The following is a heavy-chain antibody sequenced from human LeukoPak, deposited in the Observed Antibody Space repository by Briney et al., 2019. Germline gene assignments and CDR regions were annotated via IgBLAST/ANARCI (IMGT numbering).Heavy chain of an antibody. CDR3: ARHGGTMFQH. J-gene: IGHJ1*01. V-gene: IGHV4-39*01. Sequence: SETLSLTCTVSGGSISSSSYYWGWIRQPPGKGLEWIGSIYYSGSTCYNPSLKSRVTISVDTSKDQFSLKLSSVTAADTAVYYCARHGGTMFQHWGQGTLVTVSS. D-gene: IGHD2-15*01. CDR1: GGSISSSSYY. CDR2: IYYSGST.